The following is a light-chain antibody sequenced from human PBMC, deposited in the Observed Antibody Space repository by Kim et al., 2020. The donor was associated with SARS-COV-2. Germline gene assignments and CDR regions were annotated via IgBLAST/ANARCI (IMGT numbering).Light chain of an antibody. Sequence: ASGGDIVTISCRANQSISTHLAWFQQTPGKVPKRLIYGSSSLQSGVPSRFSGSGSGTEFTLTISSLQHEDVASYYCLQHYNYPWTFGQGTKVDIK. CDR1: QSISTH. V-gene: IGKV1-17*03. CDR3: LQHYNYPWT. J-gene: IGKJ1*01. CDR2: GSS.